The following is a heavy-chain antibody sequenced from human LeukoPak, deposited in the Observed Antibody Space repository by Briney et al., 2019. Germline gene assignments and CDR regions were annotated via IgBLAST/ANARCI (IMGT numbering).Heavy chain of an antibody. D-gene: IGHD3-3*01. CDR1: GYTFTGYY. V-gene: IGHV1-2*02. CDR3: ARDSKDFWSGYYSGYYYYYMDV. Sequence: ASVKVSCKASGYTFTGYYMHWVRQAPGQGLEWMGWINPNSGGTNYAQKFQGRVTMTRDTSISTAYMELSRLRSDDTAVYYCARDSKDFWSGYYSGYYYYYMDVWGKGTTVTVSS. J-gene: IGHJ6*03. CDR2: INPNSGGT.